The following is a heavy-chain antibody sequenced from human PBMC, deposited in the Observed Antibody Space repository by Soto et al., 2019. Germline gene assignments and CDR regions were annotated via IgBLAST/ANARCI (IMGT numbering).Heavy chain of an antibody. CDR3: AKIGMTTSNRDY. CDR2: ISGSGGNT. V-gene: IGHV3-23*01. Sequence: EAQLLESGGGLVQPGGSLRLSCAASGFSFDTYAISLVRQAPGKGLEWVSSISGSGGNTYYADSVKGRFTISRDTSKNILYLQMTSRRAEDTALYYCAKIGMTTSNRDYWGQGTQVTVSS. J-gene: IGHJ4*02. D-gene: IGHD4-17*01. CDR1: GFSFDTYA.